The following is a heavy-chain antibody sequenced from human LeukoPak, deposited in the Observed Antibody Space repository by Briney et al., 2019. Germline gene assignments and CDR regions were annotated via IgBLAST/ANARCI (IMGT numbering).Heavy chain of an antibody. Sequence: GESLKISCKGSGYSFTSYWIGWVRQMPGKGLEWMWSIYPGDSDTRYSPSFQGQVTISADKSITTAYLHWSSLKASDTAMYYCASFHVSGGSYNGLHYWGQGTLVTVSS. CDR1: GYSFTSYW. J-gene: IGHJ4*02. D-gene: IGHD3-10*01. CDR3: ASFHVSGGSYNGLHY. V-gene: IGHV5-51*01. CDR2: IYPGDSDT.